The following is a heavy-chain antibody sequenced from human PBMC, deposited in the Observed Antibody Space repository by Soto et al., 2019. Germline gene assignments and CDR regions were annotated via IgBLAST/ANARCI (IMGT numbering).Heavy chain of an antibody. J-gene: IGHJ4*02. CDR2: IYHSGST. Sequence: SETLSLTCAVSGGSISSSNWWSWVRQPPGKGLEWIGEIYHSGSTNYNPSLKSRVTISVDKSKNQFSLKLSSVTAADTAVYYCARANYDSSGYYFDDWGQGTLVTVSS. CDR1: GGSISSSNW. D-gene: IGHD3-22*01. CDR3: ARANYDSSGYYFDD. V-gene: IGHV4-4*02.